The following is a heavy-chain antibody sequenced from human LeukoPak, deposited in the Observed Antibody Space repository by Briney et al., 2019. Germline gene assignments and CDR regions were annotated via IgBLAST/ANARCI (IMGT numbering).Heavy chain of an antibody. CDR2: IYYSGST. J-gene: IGHJ6*02. D-gene: IGHD2-2*01. V-gene: IGHV4-59*08. Sequence: SETLSLTCTVSGGSISSYYWSWIRQPPGKGLEWIGYIYYSGSTNYNPSLKSRVTISVDTSKNQFSLKLSSVTAADTAVYYCARHIVVVPAAMRNYYYGTDVWGQGTTVTVSS. CDR1: GGSISSYY. CDR3: ARHIVVVPAAMRNYYYGTDV.